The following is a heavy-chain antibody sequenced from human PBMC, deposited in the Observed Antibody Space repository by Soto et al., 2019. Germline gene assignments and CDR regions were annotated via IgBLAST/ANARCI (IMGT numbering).Heavy chain of an antibody. J-gene: IGHJ4*02. CDR3: ARATYYDFWSGYYTGCYFDY. CDR1: GGSISSYY. D-gene: IGHD3-3*01. Sequence: SETLSLTCTVSGGSISSYYWSWIRQPPGKGLEWIGYIYYSGSTNYNPSLKSRVTISVDTSKNQFSLKLSSVTAADTAVYYCARATYYDFWSGYYTGCYFDYWGQGTLVTVSS. V-gene: IGHV4-59*01. CDR2: IYYSGST.